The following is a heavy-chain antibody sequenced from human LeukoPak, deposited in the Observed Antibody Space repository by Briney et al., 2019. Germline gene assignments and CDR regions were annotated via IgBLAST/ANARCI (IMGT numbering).Heavy chain of an antibody. D-gene: IGHD5-24*01. V-gene: IGHV3-74*01. CDR1: GFTFSNYW. CDR2: INEGGSVT. Sequence: GGSLRLSCAASGFTFSNYWMHRVRQAPGKGLVWVSRINEGGSVTDYADSVKGRFTISRDNAKNTLYLEMNSLRAEDTAVYYCSRDLRGRDDYWGQGTLVSVSS. J-gene: IGHJ4*02. CDR3: SRDLRGRDDY.